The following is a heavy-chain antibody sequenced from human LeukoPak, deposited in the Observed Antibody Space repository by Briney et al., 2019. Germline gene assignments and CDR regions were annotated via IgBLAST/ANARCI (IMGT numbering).Heavy chain of an antibody. CDR2: IRYDGSNK. J-gene: IGHJ4*02. Sequence: QPGGSLRLSCAASGFTFSNYGMHWVRQAPGKGLEWVAFIRYDGSNKYYIDSVKGRFTISRDNTKNTVYLQMNSLRAEDTAVYYCAVLTRGNPPYDCWGQGTLVTVSS. V-gene: IGHV3-30*02. D-gene: IGHD2-2*01. CDR3: AVLTRGNPPYDC. CDR1: GFTFSNYG.